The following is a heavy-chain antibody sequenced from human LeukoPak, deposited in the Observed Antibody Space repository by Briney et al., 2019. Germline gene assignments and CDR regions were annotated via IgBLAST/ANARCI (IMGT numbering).Heavy chain of an antibody. CDR1: VYTFTSYD. Sequence: ASVKVSCNASVYTFTSYDINWVRQATGQGLEWMGWMNPNSGNTGYAQKFQGRVTITRNTSISTAYMELSSLRAEDTAVYYCARDHVVVPAAMLYNDYWGQGTLVTVSS. CDR3: ARDHVVVPAAMLYNDY. CDR2: MNPNSGNT. D-gene: IGHD2-2*01. J-gene: IGHJ4*02. V-gene: IGHV1-8*03.